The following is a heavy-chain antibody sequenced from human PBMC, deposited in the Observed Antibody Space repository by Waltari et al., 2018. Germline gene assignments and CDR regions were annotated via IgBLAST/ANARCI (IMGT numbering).Heavy chain of an antibody. CDR3: ARKGGGDYIGY. J-gene: IGHJ4*02. D-gene: IGHD3-16*01. CDR1: GYTFTGYD. V-gene: IGHV1-2*02. CDR2: ISPQNGDT. Sequence: QVQLEQSGAEVKKPGASVKVSCKASGYTFTGYDIHWLRQAPGQGLEWRGRISPQNGDTGSAHTFQVRVNMTTDTAVNTVYMELSGLTSDDTAIYYCARKGGGDYIGYWGQGTLVPVSS.